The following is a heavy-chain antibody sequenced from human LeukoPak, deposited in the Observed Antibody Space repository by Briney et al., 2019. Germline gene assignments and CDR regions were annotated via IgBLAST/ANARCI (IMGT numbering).Heavy chain of an antibody. CDR2: INHSGST. D-gene: IGHD6-6*01. CDR3: ARFPTRGSSTN. CDR1: GYSISSGYY. Sequence: KASETLSLTCAVSGYSISSGYYWGWIRQPPGKGLEWIGEINHSGSTNYNPSLKSRVTISVDTSKNQFSLKLSSVTAADTAVCYCARFPTRGSSTNWGQGTLVTVSS. J-gene: IGHJ4*02. V-gene: IGHV4-38-2*01.